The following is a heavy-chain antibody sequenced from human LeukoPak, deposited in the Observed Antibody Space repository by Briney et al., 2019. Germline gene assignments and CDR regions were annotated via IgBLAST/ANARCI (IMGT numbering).Heavy chain of an antibody. CDR1: GFTFSSYW. CDR2: IKQDGSEK. J-gene: IGHJ3*02. D-gene: IGHD1-26*01. CDR3: ARSGIVGATLMDAFDI. V-gene: IGHV3-7*01. Sequence: GGSLRLSCAASGFTFSSYWMSWVRQAPGKGLEWVANIKQDGSEKYYVDSVKGRFTISRDNARHSLYLQMNSLRAEDTAVYYCARSGIVGATLMDAFDIWGQGTLVTVSS.